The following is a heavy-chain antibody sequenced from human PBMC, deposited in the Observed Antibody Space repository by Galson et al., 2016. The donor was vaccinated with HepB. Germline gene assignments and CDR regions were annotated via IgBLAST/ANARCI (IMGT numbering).Heavy chain of an antibody. CDR3: ARPWLPNAFDI. CDR1: GGSISSSNYY. J-gene: IGHJ3*02. D-gene: IGHD3-22*01. V-gene: IGHV4-39*01. CDR2: IHYSGST. Sequence: SETLSLTCTVSGGSISSSNYYWGWIRQPPGKGLEWIGSIHYSGSTFYNPSLKSRVTISVDTSKNQFSLNLNSVTAADTAVYYCARPWLPNAFDIWGQGTMVTVSS.